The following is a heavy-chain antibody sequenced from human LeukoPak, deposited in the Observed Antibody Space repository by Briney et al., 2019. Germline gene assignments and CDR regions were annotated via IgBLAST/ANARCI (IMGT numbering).Heavy chain of an antibody. D-gene: IGHD6-19*01. CDR2: IGGSGTTI. J-gene: IGHJ6*03. CDR3: AKDPSIAVAGYYMDV. CDR1: GFTFSTYS. V-gene: IGHV3-48*01. Sequence: PGGSLRLSCAASGFTFSTYSMNWVRQAPGKGLEWISHIGGSGTTIYYADSVKGRFTISRDNSNNTLYLHMNTLRSEDTAVYYCAKDPSIAVAGYYMDVWGKGTTVTVSS.